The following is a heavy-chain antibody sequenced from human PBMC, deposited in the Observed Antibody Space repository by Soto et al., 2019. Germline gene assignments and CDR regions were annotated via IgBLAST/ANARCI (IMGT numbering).Heavy chain of an antibody. CDR3: ARGRRVVAAAGTFDY. CDR1: GGTFSSYA. CDR2: IIPIFGTA. V-gene: IGHV1-69*01. Sequence: SVKVSCKASGGTFSSYAISWVRQAPVQGLEWMGGIIPIFGTANYAQKFQGRVTITADESTSTAYMELSSLRSEDTAVYYCARGRRVVAAAGTFDYWGQGTLVTVSS. D-gene: IGHD6-13*01. J-gene: IGHJ4*02.